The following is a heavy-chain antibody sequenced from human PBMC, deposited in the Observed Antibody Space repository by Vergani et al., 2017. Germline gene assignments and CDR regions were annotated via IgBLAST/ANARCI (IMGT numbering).Heavy chain of an antibody. Sequence: QVQRVESGGGVVQRGGSLRLSCATSGFTLSNYDMQWIRQGPGKGLEFVAFIQFDGSNQYYADSVKGRFTLSRDFSKITLYLQMNSLRTDDTATYYCAKHFRGWGIDYWGQGTQVIVSS. CDR1: GFTLSNYD. CDR3: AKHFRGWGIDY. J-gene: IGHJ4*02. D-gene: IGHD3-16*01. CDR2: IQFDGSNQ. V-gene: IGHV3-30*02.